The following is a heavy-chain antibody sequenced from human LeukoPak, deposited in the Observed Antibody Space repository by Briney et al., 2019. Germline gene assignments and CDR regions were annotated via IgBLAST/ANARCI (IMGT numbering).Heavy chain of an antibody. V-gene: IGHV1-2*02. CDR2: INPNSGGT. J-gene: IGHJ4*02. Sequence: GASVKVSCKASGYTFTGYYMHWVRQAPVQGLEWMGWINPNSGGTNYAQRFQGRVTMTRDTSISTAYMELSRLRSDDTAVYYCARDRDQWLPERCDYWGQGTLVTVSS. D-gene: IGHD6-19*01. CDR3: ARDRDQWLPERCDY. CDR1: GYTFTGYY.